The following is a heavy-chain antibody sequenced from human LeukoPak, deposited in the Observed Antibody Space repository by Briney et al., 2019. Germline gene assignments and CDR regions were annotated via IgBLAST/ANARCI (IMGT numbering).Heavy chain of an antibody. D-gene: IGHD6-19*01. CDR2: IYTSGST. V-gene: IGHV4-4*07. CDR3: ARDGTVAGFDY. Sequence: SETLSLTCTLSGRSISSYYWSWIRQPAGKGREWIGRIYTSGSTNYNPALKSRVTMSVDTSKNQFSLKLSSVTAADTAVYYCARDGTVAGFDYWGQGTLVTVSS. J-gene: IGHJ4*02. CDR1: GRSISSYY.